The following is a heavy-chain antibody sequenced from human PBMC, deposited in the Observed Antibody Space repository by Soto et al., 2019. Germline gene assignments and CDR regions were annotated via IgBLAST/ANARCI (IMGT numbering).Heavy chain of an antibody. D-gene: IGHD1-1*01. V-gene: IGHV3-30*18. CDR3: AKSIHFRGTYNEGYLYYGMDV. J-gene: IGHJ6*02. CDR2: ISFDGSNE. CDR1: GFTFRSYG. Sequence: QVQLVESGGGVVQPGRSLRLSCVASGFTFRSYGMHWVRQAPGKGLEWVSVISFDGSNEYYADSVKGRFTISRDNSKNTLYLQMNSLRTEDTAMYYCAKSIHFRGTYNEGYLYYGMDVWGQGTTVTVSS.